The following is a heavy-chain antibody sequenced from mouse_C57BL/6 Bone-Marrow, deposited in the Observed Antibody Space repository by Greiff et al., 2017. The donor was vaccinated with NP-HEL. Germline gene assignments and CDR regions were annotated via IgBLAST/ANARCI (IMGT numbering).Heavy chain of an antibody. D-gene: IGHD1-1*01. J-gene: IGHJ1*03. Sequence: VQLKQSGPELVKPGASVKISCKASGYSFTDYHMNWVKQSNGKSLEWIGVINPNYGTTSYNQKFKGKATLTVDQSSSTAYMQLNSLTSEDSAVYYCASSDYYGSSLYWYFDVWGTGTTVTVSS. CDR3: ASSDYYGSSLYWYFDV. CDR1: GYSFTDYH. CDR2: INPNYGTT. V-gene: IGHV1-39*01.